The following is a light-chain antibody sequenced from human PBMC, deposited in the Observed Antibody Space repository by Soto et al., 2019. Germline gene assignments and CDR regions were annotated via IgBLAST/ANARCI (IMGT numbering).Light chain of an antibody. CDR1: QRISSW. J-gene: IGKJ1*01. Sequence: DIQMTQSPSTLSASVGDRVTITCRASQRISSWLAWYQQKPGKAPKLLIYDASSLQSAVPSRFSGSGSGTEFTLTISSLQPHDFATYYCQQYNSYAWTFGQGTKVEIK. CDR3: QQYNSYAWT. CDR2: DAS. V-gene: IGKV1-5*01.